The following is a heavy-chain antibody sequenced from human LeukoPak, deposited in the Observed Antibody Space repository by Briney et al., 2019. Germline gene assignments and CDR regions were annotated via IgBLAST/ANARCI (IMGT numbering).Heavy chain of an antibody. D-gene: IGHD1-1*01. CDR1: GFTFSNYA. Sequence: GGSLRLSCAASGFTFSNYAMSWVRQAPGKGLEWVSTISGGGGRTWYADSVKGRFTISRDNSKNTVEVQLNSLRAEDTAVYYCAKFRGSERTVIDCWGQGTLVTVSS. V-gene: IGHV3-23*01. CDR2: ISGGGGRT. CDR3: AKFRGSERTVIDC. J-gene: IGHJ4*02.